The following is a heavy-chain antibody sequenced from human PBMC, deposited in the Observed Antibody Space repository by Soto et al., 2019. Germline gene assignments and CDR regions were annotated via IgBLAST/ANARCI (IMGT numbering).Heavy chain of an antibody. CDR1: GGSISSSSYY. Sequence: SETLSLTCTVSGGSISSSSYYWGWIRQPPGKGLEWIGSIYYSGSTYYNPSLKSRVTISVDTSKSQFSLKLSSVTAADTAVYYCARGSLTIFGVVICDYWGQGTLVTVSS. CDR2: IYYSGST. D-gene: IGHD3-3*01. CDR3: ARGSLTIFGVVICDY. J-gene: IGHJ4*02. V-gene: IGHV4-39*01.